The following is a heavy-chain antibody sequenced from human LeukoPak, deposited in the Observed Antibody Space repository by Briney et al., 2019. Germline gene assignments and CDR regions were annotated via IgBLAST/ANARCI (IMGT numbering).Heavy chain of an antibody. D-gene: IGHD2-2*01. V-gene: IGHV4-39*01. CDR3: ARRPSWPSTSAFDI. Sequence: SETLSLTCGVSGGSVSSISYFWGWIRQPPGKGLQWIGSIYYSGSAYYNPSLQSRVAISVDTSRNQFSLKLTSVTAADTPVYYCARRPSWPSTSAFDIWGRGTMVTVSP. J-gene: IGHJ3*02. CDR1: GGSVSSISYF. CDR2: IYYSGSA.